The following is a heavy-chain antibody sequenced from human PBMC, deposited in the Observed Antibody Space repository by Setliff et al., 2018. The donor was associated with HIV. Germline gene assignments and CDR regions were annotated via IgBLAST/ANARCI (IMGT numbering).Heavy chain of an antibody. CDR1: GVSFSGYY. CDR2: IYHSGST. Sequence: SETLSLTCDVYGVSFSGYYWSWIRQPPGKGLEWIGNIYHSGSTYYNPSLKSRVTMSVDTSKNQFSLKLSSVTAADTALYYCARAGPAGDYFDYWGQGTLVTVSS. D-gene: IGHD6-19*01. J-gene: IGHJ4*02. V-gene: IGHV4-34*01. CDR3: ARAGPAGDYFDY.